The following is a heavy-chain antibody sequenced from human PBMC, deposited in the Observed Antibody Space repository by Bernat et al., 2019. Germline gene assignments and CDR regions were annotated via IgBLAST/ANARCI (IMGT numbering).Heavy chain of an antibody. Sequence: QVQLVESGEGVVQPGRSLRLSCAASGFTFSSYAMHWVRQAPGKGLEWVAVISYDGSNKYYADSVKGRFTISRDNSKNTLYLQMNSLRGEDTAVYYCWRDHYTAVTVYCYFDLWGRGTLVTVSS. D-gene: IGHD6-19*01. CDR1: GFTFSSYA. CDR3: WRDHYTAVTVYCYFDL. J-gene: IGHJ2*01. CDR2: ISYDGSNK. V-gene: IGHV3-30*04.